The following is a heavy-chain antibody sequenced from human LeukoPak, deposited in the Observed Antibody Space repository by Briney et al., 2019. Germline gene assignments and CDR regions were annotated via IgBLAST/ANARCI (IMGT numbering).Heavy chain of an antibody. D-gene: IGHD6-13*01. J-gene: IGHJ4*02. CDR3: AREFDLAAASDY. CDR1: GFTFSSYS. V-gene: IGHV3-21*01. CDR2: ISSSSSYI. Sequence: GGSLRLSCAASGFTFSSYSMNWVRQAPGKGLEWVSSISSSSSYIYYADSVKGRFTISRDNAKNSLYLQMNSLRAEDMAVYYCAREFDLAAASDYWGQGTLVTVSS.